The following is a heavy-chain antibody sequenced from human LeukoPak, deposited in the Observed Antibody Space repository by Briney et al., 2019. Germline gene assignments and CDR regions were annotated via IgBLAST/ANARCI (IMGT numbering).Heavy chain of an antibody. D-gene: IGHD1-26*01. CDR3: ARIGGIGGDYFDY. CDR2: IYYSGST. Sequence: SEALSLTCTVSGGSISSYYWSWIRQPPGKGLEWIGYIYYSGSTNYNPSLKSRVTISVDTSKNQFSLKLSSVTAADTAVYYCARIGGIGGDYFDYWGQGTLVTVSS. CDR1: GGSISSYY. V-gene: IGHV4-59*01. J-gene: IGHJ4*02.